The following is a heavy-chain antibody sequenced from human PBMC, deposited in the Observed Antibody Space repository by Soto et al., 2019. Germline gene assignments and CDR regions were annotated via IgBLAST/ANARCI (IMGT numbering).Heavy chain of an antibody. CDR1: GYTFTSYA. CDR2: INAGNGNT. Sequence: ASVKVSCKASGYTFTSYAMHWVRQAPGQRLEWMGWINAGNGNTKYSQKFQGRVTITRDTSASTAYMELSSLRSEDTAVYYCARVKRPHEDWGSYDYWGQGTLVTVSS. V-gene: IGHV1-3*01. CDR3: ARVKRPHEDWGSYDY. D-gene: IGHD7-27*01. J-gene: IGHJ4*02.